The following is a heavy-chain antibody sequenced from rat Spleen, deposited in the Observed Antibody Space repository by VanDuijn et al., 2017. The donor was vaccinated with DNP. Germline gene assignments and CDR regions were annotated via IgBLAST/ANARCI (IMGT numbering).Heavy chain of an antibody. CDR2: IQSGGST. V-gene: IGHV2S1*01. Sequence: QVQLKESGPGLVQPSQTLSLTCTVSGFSLTSYHVHWVRQPPRKVLEWMGRIQSGGSTDYNSALKSRLSISRDTSKSLVFLKMNSLQTEDTAIYYCTRDFDYWGQGVMVTVSS. CDR3: TRDFDY. CDR1: GFSLTSYH. J-gene: IGHJ2*01.